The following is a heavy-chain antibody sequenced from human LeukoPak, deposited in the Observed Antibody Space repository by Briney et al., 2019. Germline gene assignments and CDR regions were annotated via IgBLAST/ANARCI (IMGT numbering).Heavy chain of an antibody. Sequence: SETLSLTCAVSGGSITSSGHCWSWIRQPPGKGLEWIGCMYYSGSTFHGSSLKGRVTISLDTPKNQFSLRLSSVTAADTAIYYCVRHISGHANLDYWGQGTLVTVSS. D-gene: IGHD2-2*01. CDR2: MYYSGST. CDR1: GGSITSSGHC. CDR3: VRHISGHANLDY. J-gene: IGHJ4*02. V-gene: IGHV4-39*01.